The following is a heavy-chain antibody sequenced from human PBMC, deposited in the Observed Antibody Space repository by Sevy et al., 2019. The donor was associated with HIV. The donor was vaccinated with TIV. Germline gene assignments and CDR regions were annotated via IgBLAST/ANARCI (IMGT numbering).Heavy chain of an antibody. Sequence: GGSLRLSCAASGFIFSNYPMSWVRHSPGKGLEWVSDISGSGASTYYADSVKGRFTISRDNSKNTLYLQMNSLRAEDTAVYYCAKEAPGYNYDSSGSFDHWGQGTLVTVSS. CDR3: AKEAPGYNYDSSGSFDH. V-gene: IGHV3-23*01. CDR2: ISGSGAST. J-gene: IGHJ4*02. D-gene: IGHD3-22*01. CDR1: GFIFSNYP.